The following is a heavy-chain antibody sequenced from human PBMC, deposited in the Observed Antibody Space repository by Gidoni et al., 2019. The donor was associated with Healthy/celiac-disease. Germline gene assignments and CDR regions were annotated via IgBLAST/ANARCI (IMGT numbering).Heavy chain of an antibody. D-gene: IGHD5-12*01. Sequence: QVQLVEYGGGLVKPGGSLIRSCAASGFTLRDYYMSWIRQAPGQGLEWVSYIRSSGSTIYYADSVKGRFTISRDNAKNSLYLQMNSLRAEDTAVYYCARASSGYRAADFDYWGQGTLVTVSS. CDR3: ARASSGYRAADFDY. V-gene: IGHV3-11*01. CDR2: IRSSGSTI. CDR1: GFTLRDYY. J-gene: IGHJ4*02.